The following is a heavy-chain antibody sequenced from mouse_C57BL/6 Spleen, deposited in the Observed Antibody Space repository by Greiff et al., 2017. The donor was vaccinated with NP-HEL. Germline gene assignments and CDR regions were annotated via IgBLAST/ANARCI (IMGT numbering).Heavy chain of an antibody. CDR3: ARKWLLYYAMDY. V-gene: IGHV1-26*01. J-gene: IGHJ4*01. CDR2: INPNNGGT. Sequence: VQLQQSGPELVKPGASVKISCKASGYTFTDYYMNWVKQSHGKSLEWIGDINPNNGGTSYNQKFKGKATLTVDKSSSTAYMELRSLTSEDSAVYYCARKWLLYYAMDYWGQGTSVTVSS. CDR1: GYTFTDYY. D-gene: IGHD2-3*01.